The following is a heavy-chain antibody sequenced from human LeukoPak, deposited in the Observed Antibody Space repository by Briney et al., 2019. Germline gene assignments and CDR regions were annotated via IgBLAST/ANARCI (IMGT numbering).Heavy chain of an antibody. D-gene: IGHD4-17*01. CDR3: ARVVPSKNMVTTAVLDDTFDT. CDR2: IYYSGTT. CDR1: AGSISSPNYY. V-gene: IGHV4-39*07. J-gene: IGHJ3*02. Sequence: SETLSLTCNVSAGSISSPNYYWGWIRQPPEKGLEWIGIIYYSGTTYYNKSLKSRVTISVDMSNNHFSLKLTSMTAADTAVYYCARVVPSKNMVTTAVLDDTFDTWGQGTMVTVSS.